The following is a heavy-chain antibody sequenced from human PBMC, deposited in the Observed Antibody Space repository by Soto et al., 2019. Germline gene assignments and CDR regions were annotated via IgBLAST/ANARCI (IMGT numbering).Heavy chain of an antibody. V-gene: IGHV1-69*13. CDR2: IIPIFGTA. Sequence: ASVKVSCKASGGTFSSYAISWVRQAPGQGLEWMGGIIPIFGTANYAQKFQGRVTITADESTSTAYMELSSLRSEGTAVCYCAKDSVRGVGYDAFDIWGQGTMVT. CDR1: GGTFSSYA. CDR3: AKDSVRGVGYDAFDI. D-gene: IGHD3-10*01. J-gene: IGHJ3*02.